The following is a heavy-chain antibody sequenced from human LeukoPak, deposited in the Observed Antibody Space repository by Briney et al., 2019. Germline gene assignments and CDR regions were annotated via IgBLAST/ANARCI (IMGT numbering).Heavy chain of an antibody. Sequence: PSETLSLTCTVSGGSISTYYWSWIRQPPGKGLEWIGYIYYSGNTNDNPSLRSRVTMSVDTTKNQFSLKLSSVTAADTAVYYCARVGDGAFDIWGKGKMVTV. V-gene: IGHV4-59*01. D-gene: IGHD3-16*01. CDR2: IYYSGNT. CDR1: GGSISTYY. CDR3: ARVGDGAFDI. J-gene: IGHJ3*02.